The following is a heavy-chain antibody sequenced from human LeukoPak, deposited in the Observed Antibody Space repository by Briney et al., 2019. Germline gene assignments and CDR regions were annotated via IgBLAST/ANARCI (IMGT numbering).Heavy chain of an antibody. J-gene: IGHJ4*02. CDR3: ARFNSGCTTASCYVNC. D-gene: IGHD2-2*01. CDR2: ICSSGTT. V-gene: IGHV4-59*11. Sequence: SETLSLTCSVSGGSISSHFWTWIRQPPGKGLELIGHICSSGTTNYNPSLKSRVTMSVDTSKNQFSLKLSSVTAADTAVYYCARFNSGCTTASCYVNCWGQGTLVTVSS. CDR1: GGSISSHF.